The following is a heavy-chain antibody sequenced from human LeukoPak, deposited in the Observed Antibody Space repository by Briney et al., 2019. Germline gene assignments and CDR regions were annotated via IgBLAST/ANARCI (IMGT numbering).Heavy chain of an antibody. D-gene: IGHD6-13*01. Sequence: ASVKVSCKASGYTFTSYGISWVRQAPGQGLEWMGWISAYNGNTNYAQKLQGRVTMTTDTSTSTAYMKLRSLRSDDTAVYYCARGGRRAAAGTGLTYWGQGTLVTVSS. CDR2: ISAYNGNT. V-gene: IGHV1-18*01. CDR3: ARGGRRAAAGTGLTY. J-gene: IGHJ4*02. CDR1: GYTFTSYG.